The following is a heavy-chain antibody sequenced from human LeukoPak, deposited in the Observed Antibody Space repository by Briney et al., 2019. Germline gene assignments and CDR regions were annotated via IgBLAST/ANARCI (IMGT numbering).Heavy chain of an antibody. D-gene: IGHD3-10*01. CDR3: ARANLRITVVRGVITYLDY. CDR1: GFTFSSYG. Sequence: GGSLRLSCAASGFTFSSYGMHWVRQAPGKGLEWVAVIWYDGSNKYYADSVKGRFTISRDNSKNTLYLQMNSLRAEDTAVYYCARANLRITVVRGVITYLDYWGQGTLVTVSS. CDR2: IWYDGSNK. J-gene: IGHJ4*02. V-gene: IGHV3-33*01.